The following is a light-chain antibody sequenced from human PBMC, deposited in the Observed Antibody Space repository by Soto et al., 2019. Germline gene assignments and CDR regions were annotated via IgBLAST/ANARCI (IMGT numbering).Light chain of an antibody. CDR3: QDSSTSPWP. CDR2: ATS. V-gene: IGKV3-20*01. Sequence: TQSPGTLSLSPGERPTLSCRAVQSVTSTYMAWYQQKPGQAPRLLIYATSFRATGIPDRFRGSGSGTDFPLTISSLEPEDSAVYYCQDSSTSPWPFGQGTKVDIK. CDR1: QSVTSTY. J-gene: IGKJ1*01.